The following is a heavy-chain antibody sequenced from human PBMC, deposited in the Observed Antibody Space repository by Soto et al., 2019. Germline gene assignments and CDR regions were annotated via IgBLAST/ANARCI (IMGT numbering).Heavy chain of an antibody. V-gene: IGHV3-48*03. J-gene: IGHJ4*02. CDR2: ISSSGSTI. D-gene: IGHD4-17*01. Sequence: GGSLRLSCAASGFTFSSYEMNWVRQAPGKGLEWVSYISSSGSTIYYADSVKGRFTISRDNAKNSLCLQMNSLRAEDTAVYYCASPRLDFDYWGQGTLVTVSS. CDR3: ASPRLDFDY. CDR1: GFTFSSYE.